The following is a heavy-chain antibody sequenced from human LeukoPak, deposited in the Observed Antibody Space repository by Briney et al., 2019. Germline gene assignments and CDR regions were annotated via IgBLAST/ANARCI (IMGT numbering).Heavy chain of an antibody. CDR2: IWYDGSNK. CDR1: GFTFSSYG. V-gene: IGHV3-33*01. Sequence: GGSLRLSCAASGFTFSSYGMHWVRQAPGKGLEWVAVIWYDGSNKYYTDSVKGRFTISRDNSKNTLYLQMNSLRAGGTAGYYCARDGIAMVRGVPDYGMDVWGQGTTVTVSS. D-gene: IGHD3-10*01. J-gene: IGHJ6*02. CDR3: ARDGIAMVRGVPDYGMDV.